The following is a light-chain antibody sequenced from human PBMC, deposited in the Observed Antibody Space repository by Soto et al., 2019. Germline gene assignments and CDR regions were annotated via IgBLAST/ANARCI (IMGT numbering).Light chain of an antibody. V-gene: IGKV3-15*01. J-gene: IGKJ1*01. CDR2: AAS. CDR1: LSVGSS. Sequence: EIVMTQSPATLSVSPGESATLSCRASLSVGSSLAWFQQKPGQAPRLIIHAASIRATGIPARFSGSGFGTEFTLTISSLQSEDFAVYYCQQYNNWRTFGQGTKVEIK. CDR3: QQYNNWRT.